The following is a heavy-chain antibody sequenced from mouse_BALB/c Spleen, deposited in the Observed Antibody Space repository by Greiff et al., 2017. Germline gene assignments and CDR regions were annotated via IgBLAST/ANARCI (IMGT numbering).Heavy chain of an antibody. CDR3: AYGGVPYDY. D-gene: IGHD1-1*02. CDR2: IYPGSGST. V-gene: IGHV1-55*01. J-gene: IGHJ2*01. CDR1: GYNFTSYW. Sequence: QVQLQQPGAELVKPGTSVKLSCKASGYNFTSYWINWVKLRPGQGLEWIGDIYPGSGSTNYNEKFKGKATLTVDTSSSTAYMQLSSLASEDSALYSGAYGGVPYDYWGQGTTLTVSS.